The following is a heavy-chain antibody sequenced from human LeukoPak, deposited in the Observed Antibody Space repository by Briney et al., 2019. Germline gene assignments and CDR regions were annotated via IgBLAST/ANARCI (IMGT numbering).Heavy chain of an antibody. CDR3: ARAVRGLQPTEYYFDY. Sequence: SVKVSCKASGGTFSSYAISWVRQAPGQGLEWMGRIIPIFGIANYAQKFQGRVTITADKSTSTAYMELSSLRSEDTAVYYCARAVRGLQPTEYYFDYWGQGTLVTVSS. CDR2: IIPIFGIA. CDR1: GGTFSSYA. V-gene: IGHV1-69*04. D-gene: IGHD5-24*01. J-gene: IGHJ4*02.